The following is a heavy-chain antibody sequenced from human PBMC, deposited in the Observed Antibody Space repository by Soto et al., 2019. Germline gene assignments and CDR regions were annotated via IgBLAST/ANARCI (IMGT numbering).Heavy chain of an antibody. V-gene: IGHV3-23*01. CDR1: GFTFSTYA. CDR2: ITGSGSST. CDR3: AKDLYGDYGGVDY. D-gene: IGHD4-17*01. J-gene: IGHJ4*02. Sequence: EVQLLDSGGGLVQPGGSLRLSCAASGFTFSTYAMSWVRQAPGKGLEWVSTITGSGSSTYYADSVKGRFIISRDNSKNTLSLQMNSLRAEDTAVYYCAKDLYGDYGGVDYWGQGTLVTVSS.